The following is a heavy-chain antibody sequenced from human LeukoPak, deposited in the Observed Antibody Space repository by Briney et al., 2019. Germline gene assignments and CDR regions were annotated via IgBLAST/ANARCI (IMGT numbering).Heavy chain of an antibody. D-gene: IGHD5-18*01. CDR1: GYTLTELS. J-gene: IGHJ4*02. V-gene: IGHV1-24*01. Sequence: GASVKVSCKVSGYTLTELSMHWVRQAPGKRLEWMGGFDPEDGETIYAQKFQGRVTMTEDTSTDTAYMELSSLRSEDTAVYYCAGQLWSGYYFDYWGQGTLVTVSS. CDR2: FDPEDGET. CDR3: AGQLWSGYYFDY.